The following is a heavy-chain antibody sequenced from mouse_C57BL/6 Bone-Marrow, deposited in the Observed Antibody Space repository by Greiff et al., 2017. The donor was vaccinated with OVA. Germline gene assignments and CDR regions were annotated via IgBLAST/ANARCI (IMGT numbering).Heavy chain of an antibody. CDR3: TTRGYYYGSILFAY. J-gene: IGHJ3*01. CDR2: IDPEDGDT. CDR1: GFNIKDYY. V-gene: IGHV14-1*01. D-gene: IGHD1-1*01. Sequence: VQLQQSGAELVRPGASVKLSCTASGFNIKDYYMHWVKQRPEQGLEWIGRIDPEDGDTEYAPKFQGKATMTADTSSNTAYMQLSSLTSEDTAVYYCTTRGYYYGSILFAYWGQGTLVTVSA.